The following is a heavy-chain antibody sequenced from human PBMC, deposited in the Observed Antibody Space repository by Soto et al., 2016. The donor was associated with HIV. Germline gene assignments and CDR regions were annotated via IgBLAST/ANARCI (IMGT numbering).Heavy chain of an antibody. D-gene: IGHD5-18*01. V-gene: IGHV1-18*01. J-gene: IGHJ4*01. CDR1: GYTFRSYV. CDR2: INSHKDQT. Sequence: QVQLVQPGPEVKKPGASVKVSCKTSGYTFRSYVISWVRQAPGQGLEWLGWINSHKDQTKYVEKLQDRVTLTADTSTATAYMELRNLRSDDTAVYYCARVGYNYGYYFDFWGHGTLVTVSS. CDR3: ARVGYNYGYYFDF.